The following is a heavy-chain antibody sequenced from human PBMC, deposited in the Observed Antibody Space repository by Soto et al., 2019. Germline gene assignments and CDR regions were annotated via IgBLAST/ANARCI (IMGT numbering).Heavy chain of an antibody. CDR1: GYTFATYD. CDR2: MNPNSGNT. V-gene: IGHV1-8*01. D-gene: IGHD2-21*01. J-gene: IGHJ5*01. Sequence: QVQLVQSGAEVKTPGASVKVSCKASGYTFATYDMNWVRQAPGQGLEWMGWMNPNSGNTGYAQKFQGRLTMTRDTAVSVAHMGLSSLRNEDTAVYYCARSDGYNCNWLDSWGQGTLVTVSA. CDR3: ARSDGYNCNWLDS.